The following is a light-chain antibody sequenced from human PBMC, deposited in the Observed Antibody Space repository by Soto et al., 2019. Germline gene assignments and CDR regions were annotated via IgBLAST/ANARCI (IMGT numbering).Light chain of an antibody. V-gene: IGLV1-44*01. J-gene: IGLJ2*01. CDR3: TAWDDSLNGPL. CDR1: SSNIGSNT. CDR2: NNN. Sequence: QSVLTQPPSASVTPGQRVTISCSGSSSNIGSNTVNWYQQLPGTAPKLLIYNNNQRPSGVPDRFSGSKSGTSASLAISGLQSEDEADYYCTAWDDSLNGPLFGGGTKLTVL.